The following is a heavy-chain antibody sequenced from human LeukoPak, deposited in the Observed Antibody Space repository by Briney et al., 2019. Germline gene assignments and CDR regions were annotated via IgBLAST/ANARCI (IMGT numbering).Heavy chain of an antibody. CDR3: ARGKEIQLWWHYYYMDV. D-gene: IGHD5-18*01. CDR1: GFTFSSYW. J-gene: IGHJ6*03. Sequence: GGSLRLSCAASGFTFSSYWMSWVRQAPGKGLEWVANIKQDGSEKYYVDSVKGRFTISRDNAKNTLYLQMNSLRAEDTAVYYCARGKEIQLWWHYYYMDVWGKGTTVTVSS. CDR2: IKQDGSEK. V-gene: IGHV3-7*01.